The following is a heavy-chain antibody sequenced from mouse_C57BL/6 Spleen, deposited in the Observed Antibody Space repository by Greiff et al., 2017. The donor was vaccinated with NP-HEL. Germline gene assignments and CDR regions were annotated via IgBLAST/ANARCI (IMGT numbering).Heavy chain of an antibody. Sequence: VQLQQSGPELVKPGASVKIPCKASGYTFTDYNMDWVKQSHGQSLEWIGDINPNNGGTIYNQKFKGKATLTVDKSSSTAYMELRSLTSEDTAVNYCARIYDGYYVMDYWGQGTSVTVSS. V-gene: IGHV1-18*01. CDR2: INPNNGGT. J-gene: IGHJ4*01. CDR1: GYTFTDYN. CDR3: ARIYDGYYVMDY. D-gene: IGHD2-3*01.